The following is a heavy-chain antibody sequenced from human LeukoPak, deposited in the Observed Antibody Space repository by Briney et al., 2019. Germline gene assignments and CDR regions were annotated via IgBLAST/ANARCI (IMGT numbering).Heavy chain of an antibody. D-gene: IGHD6-19*01. CDR3: AKGIYSSGWSYFDY. Sequence: PGGSLRLSCAASGFTFSSHWMHWVRQAPGKGLVWVSRIDSHGTSTIDADSVKGRFTVSRDNAKNTLYLQMNSLRAEDTAVYYCAKGIYSSGWSYFDYWGHGTLVTVSS. J-gene: IGHJ4*01. V-gene: IGHV3-74*01. CDR2: IDSHGTST. CDR1: GFTFSSHW.